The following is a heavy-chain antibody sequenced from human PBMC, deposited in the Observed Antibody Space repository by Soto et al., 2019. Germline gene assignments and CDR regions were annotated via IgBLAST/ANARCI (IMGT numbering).Heavy chain of an antibody. Sequence: QVQLQESGPGLVKPSETLSLTCTVSGGAISAFYWNWVRQSAGKGLEWIGRIYASGHTIYNPSLESRVTMSVDTSKHQFSLRLNSVTAADTAVYYCARSPGTSTIGTFDIWGQGTMVTVSS. CDR1: GGAISAFY. J-gene: IGHJ3*02. V-gene: IGHV4-4*07. CDR2: IYASGHT. CDR3: ARSPGTSTIGTFDI.